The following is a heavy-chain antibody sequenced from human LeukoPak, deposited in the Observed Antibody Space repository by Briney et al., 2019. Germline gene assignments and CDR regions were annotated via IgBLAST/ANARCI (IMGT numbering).Heavy chain of an antibody. CDR2: ISGSGGST. Sequence: QTGGSLRLSCAASGFTFSSYAMSWVRQAPGKGLEWVSAISGSGGSTYYADSVKGRFTISRDNSKNTLYLQMNSLRAEDTAVYYCARIYVWGSYSPYYFDYWGQGTLVTVSS. J-gene: IGHJ4*02. CDR1: GFTFSSYA. V-gene: IGHV3-23*01. CDR3: ARIYVWGSYSPYYFDY. D-gene: IGHD3-16*01.